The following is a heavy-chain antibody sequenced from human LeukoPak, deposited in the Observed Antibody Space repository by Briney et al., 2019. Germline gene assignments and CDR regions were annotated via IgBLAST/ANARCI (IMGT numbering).Heavy chain of an antibody. Sequence: PGGALRLSCAASGFTFDDYAMHWVRQAPGKGLEWVSGISWNSGSIGYADSVKGRFTISRDNAKNSLYLQMNSLRAEDTALYYSAKDGMDVWGQGTTVTVSS. CDR2: ISWNSGSI. CDR3: AKDGMDV. CDR1: GFTFDDYA. V-gene: IGHV3-9*01. J-gene: IGHJ6*02.